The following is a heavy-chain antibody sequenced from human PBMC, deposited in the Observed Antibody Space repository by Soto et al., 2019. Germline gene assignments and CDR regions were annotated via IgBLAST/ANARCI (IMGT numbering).Heavy chain of an antibody. CDR2: ISAYNGNT. J-gene: IGHJ4*02. CDR1: GYTFTSYG. V-gene: IGHV1-18*01. D-gene: IGHD3-10*01. Sequence: QVQLVQSGAEVKKPGASVKVSCKASGYTFTSYGISWVRQAPGQGLEWMGWISAYNGNTNYAQKLQGRVTMTTDTSTSTAYMELRSLRSDDTAVYYCAGNVDYYGSGSYRSHFDYWGQGTLVTVSS. CDR3: AGNVDYYGSGSYRSHFDY.